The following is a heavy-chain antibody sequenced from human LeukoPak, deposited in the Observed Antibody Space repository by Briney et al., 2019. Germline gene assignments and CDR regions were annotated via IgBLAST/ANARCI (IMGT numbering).Heavy chain of an antibody. Sequence: GGSLRLSCAASGFTFSSYSMIWVRQAPGKGLEWVSYISSSSSYIYYADSVKGRFTISRDNAKNSLYLQMNSLRAEDTAVYYCARDLSSSWYAGNLFDPWGEGTLVTVSS. CDR3: ARDLSSSWYAGNLFDP. J-gene: IGHJ5*02. D-gene: IGHD6-13*01. V-gene: IGHV3-21*01. CDR2: ISSSSSYI. CDR1: GFTFSSYS.